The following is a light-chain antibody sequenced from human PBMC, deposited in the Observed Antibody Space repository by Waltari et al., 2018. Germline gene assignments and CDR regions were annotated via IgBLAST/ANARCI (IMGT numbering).Light chain of an antibody. Sequence: QSVLTQPPSVSGAPGQSVTLSCTGSSSNIGADRDVPWYQQFPGRAPKLLISGSRKWPSGVPARVSGSKSGTSASLAITGLQAEDEADYYCQSFDSSLGGVLFGGGTQLTVL. CDR1: SSNIGADRD. CDR3: QSFDSSLGGVL. V-gene: IGLV1-40*01. J-gene: IGLJ2*01. CDR2: GSR.